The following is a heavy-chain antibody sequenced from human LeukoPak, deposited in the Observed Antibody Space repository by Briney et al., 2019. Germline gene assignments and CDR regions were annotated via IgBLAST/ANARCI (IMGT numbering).Heavy chain of an antibody. CDR1: GFTFSSYS. D-gene: IGHD6-19*01. Sequence: PGGSLRLSCAASGFTFSSYSMSWVRQAPGKGLEWVSYISRSAGNTYYADSVKGRFTISRDNAKNSLYLQMDSLRAEDTAVYYCARPGDPLGVAGWGRPVDYWGQGTLVTVSS. CDR2: ISRSAGNT. CDR3: ARPGDPLGVAGWGRPVDY. V-gene: IGHV3-21*01. J-gene: IGHJ4*02.